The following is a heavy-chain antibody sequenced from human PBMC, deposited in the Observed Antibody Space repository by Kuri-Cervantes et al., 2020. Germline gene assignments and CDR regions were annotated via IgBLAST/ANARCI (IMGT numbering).Heavy chain of an antibody. J-gene: IGHJ5*02. CDR1: GYTFTSYA. CDR2: SNAGNGNT. Sequence: ASVKVSCKASGYTFTSYAMHWVRQAPGQRLEWMGWSNAGNGNTKYSQEFQGRVTITRDTSASTAYMELSSLRSEDMAVYYCARAGSMVRGDDWFDPWGQGTLVTVSS. V-gene: IGHV1-3*02. D-gene: IGHD3-10*01. CDR3: ARAGSMVRGDDWFDP.